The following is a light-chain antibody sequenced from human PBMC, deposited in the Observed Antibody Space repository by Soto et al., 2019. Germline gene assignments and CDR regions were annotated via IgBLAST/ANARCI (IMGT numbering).Light chain of an antibody. J-gene: IGLJ2*01. CDR3: TSYAGSNILDVV. CDR2: EVS. Sequence: QSVLTQPPSASGSPGQSVTISCTGTSSDVGGYNYVSWYQQHPGKAPKLMIYEVSKRPSGVPDRFSGSKSGNTASLTVSGLQAEDEADYYCTSYAGSNILDVVFGGGTKVTVL. CDR1: SSDVGGYNY. V-gene: IGLV2-8*01.